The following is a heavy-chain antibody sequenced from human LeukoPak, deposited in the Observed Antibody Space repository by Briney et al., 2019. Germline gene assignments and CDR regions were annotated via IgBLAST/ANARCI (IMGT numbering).Heavy chain of an antibody. CDR1: GGTFSSYA. CDR2: IIPIFGTA. CDR3: ARDQGLYYYDSSGYLDC. V-gene: IGHV1-69*05. J-gene: IGHJ4*02. D-gene: IGHD3-22*01. Sequence: AASVKVSCKASGGTFSSYAISLVRQAPGQGLEWMGRIIPIFGTANYAQKFQGRVTITTDESTSTAYMELSSLRSEDTAVYYCARDQGLYYYDSSGYLDCWGQGTLVTVSS.